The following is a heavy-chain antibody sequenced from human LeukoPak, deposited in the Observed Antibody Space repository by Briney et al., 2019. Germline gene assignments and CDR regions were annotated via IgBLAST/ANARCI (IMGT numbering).Heavy chain of an antibody. CDR1: GFTFSSYG. CDR3: ARDRDGYNYVDY. J-gene: IGHJ4*02. V-gene: IGHV3-30*02. CDR2: IRYDGSNK. D-gene: IGHD5-24*01. Sequence: GGSLRLSYAASGFTFSSYGMHWVRQAPGKGLEWVAFIRYDGSNKYYADSVKGRFTISRDNSKNTLYLQMNSLRAEDTAVYYCARDRDGYNYVDYWGQGTLVTVSS.